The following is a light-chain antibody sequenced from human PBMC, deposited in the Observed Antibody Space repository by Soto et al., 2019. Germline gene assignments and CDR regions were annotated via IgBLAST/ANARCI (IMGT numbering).Light chain of an antibody. CDR1: QSVSSY. J-gene: IGKJ5*01. V-gene: IGKV3-11*01. CDR3: QQHNNWPPIT. Sequence: IVLTQSPATLSLSPGESATLSCRASQSVSSYLAWYQQKPGQAPRLLIYDASNRATGIPARFSGSGSGTEFTLTISSLQSEDFAVYYCQQHNNWPPITFGQGTRLEI. CDR2: DAS.